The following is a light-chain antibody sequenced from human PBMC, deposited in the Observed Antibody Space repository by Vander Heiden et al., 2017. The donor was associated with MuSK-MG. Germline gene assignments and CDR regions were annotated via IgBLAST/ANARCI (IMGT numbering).Light chain of an antibody. J-gene: IGLJ2*01. CDR3: CSYVCSYKLV. V-gene: IGLV2-23*02. Sequence: SALTQPASVSASPGQAITISCTGTIIDVGGYNFVSWYHFPPGKAPKLLICDVNNRPSAVSNRFSVSKSGNTSSLTISGLQDEDVADYYFCSYVCSYKLVFGGGTNVTVL. CDR1: IIDVGGYNF. CDR2: DVN.